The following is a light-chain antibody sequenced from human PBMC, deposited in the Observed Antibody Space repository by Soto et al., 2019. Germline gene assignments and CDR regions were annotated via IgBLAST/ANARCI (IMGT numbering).Light chain of an antibody. J-gene: IGKJ5*01. CDR3: QQRSNCPIT. V-gene: IGKV3-11*01. CDR1: QSVSSY. CDR2: DAS. Sequence: EIVLTQSPATLSLSPGERATLSCRASQSVSSYLAWYQQKPGQAPRLLIYDASNRATGIPARFSGSGSGTDFTLTISSLEPEDFAVSYCQQRSNCPITFGQGTRLEIK.